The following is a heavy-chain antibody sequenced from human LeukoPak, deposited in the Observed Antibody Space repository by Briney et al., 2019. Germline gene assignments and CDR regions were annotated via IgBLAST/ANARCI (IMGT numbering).Heavy chain of an antibody. D-gene: IGHD6-13*01. CDR1: GFTFSSYG. V-gene: IGHV3-30*18. Sequence: GGSLRLSCAASGFTFSSYGMHWVRQAPGKGMEWVAVISYDGSTKYYADSVKGQFTISRDNSKNTLYLQMDSLRAEDTAVYYCAKAAAGTEYYFGYWGQGTLVTVSS. CDR3: AKAAAGTEYYFGY. CDR2: ISYDGSTK. J-gene: IGHJ4*02.